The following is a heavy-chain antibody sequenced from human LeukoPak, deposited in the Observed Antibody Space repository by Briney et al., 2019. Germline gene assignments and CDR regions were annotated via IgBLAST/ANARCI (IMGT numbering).Heavy chain of an antibody. J-gene: IGHJ6*02. CDR1: GFTFTSYG. CDR3: AKGRAVSSEQDYGDYGAHYYYYGMDV. CDR2: ISYDGSNK. D-gene: IGHD4-17*01. V-gene: IGHV3-30*18. Sequence: PGRSLRLSCVASGFTFTSYGIHWVRQAPGKGLEWVALISYDGSNKYYADSVKGRFTISRDNSKNTLYLQMNSLRAEDTAVYYCAKGRAVSSEQDYGDYGAHYYYYGMDVWGQGTTVTVSS.